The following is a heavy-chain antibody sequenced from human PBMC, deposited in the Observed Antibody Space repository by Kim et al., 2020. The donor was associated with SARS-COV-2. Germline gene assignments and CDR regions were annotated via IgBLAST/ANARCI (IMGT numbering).Heavy chain of an antibody. Sequence: YADSVKGRFTISRDNAKNSLYLQMNSLRAEDTALYYCAKASGYFSESGMDVWGQGTTVTVSS. J-gene: IGHJ6*02. CDR3: AKASGYFSESGMDV. D-gene: IGHD2-15*01. V-gene: IGHV3-9*01.